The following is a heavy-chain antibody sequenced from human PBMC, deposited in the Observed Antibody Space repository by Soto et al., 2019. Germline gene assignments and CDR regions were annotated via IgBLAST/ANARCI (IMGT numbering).Heavy chain of an antibody. J-gene: IGHJ5*02. CDR2: INPILGIT. CDR1: GYTFSSYY. V-gene: IGHV1-69*02. CDR3: APHDYKNWFDP. Sequence: ASVKVSCKASGYTFSSYYIHWVRQAPGQGLEWIGRINPILGITNYAQKFQGRVTFTADTSTSTAYMELSSLRSEDTAVYYCAPHDYKNWFDPWGQG. D-gene: IGHD4-4*01.